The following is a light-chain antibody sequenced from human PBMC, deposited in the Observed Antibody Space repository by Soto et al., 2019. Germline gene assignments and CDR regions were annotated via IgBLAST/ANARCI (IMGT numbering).Light chain of an antibody. CDR3: SSYAASNNFYFV. V-gene: IGLV2-8*01. CDR1: SSDVGGYNY. Sequence: QSALTQPPSASGSPGQSVTISCTGTSSDVGGYNYVSWYQQYPGRAPKLMIYAVTKRTSGVPDRFSGSKSGNTASLTVSGLHAEDEADYYCSSYAASNNFYFVFGGGTQLTVL. J-gene: IGLJ3*02. CDR2: AVT.